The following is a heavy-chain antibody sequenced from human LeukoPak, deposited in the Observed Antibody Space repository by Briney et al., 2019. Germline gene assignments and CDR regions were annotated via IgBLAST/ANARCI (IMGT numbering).Heavy chain of an antibody. J-gene: IGHJ4*02. V-gene: IGHV4-34*01. CDR3: ARGRDHSKTGDY. D-gene: IGHD5-24*01. CDR2: MHPSGSI. CDR1: GGSFSGYY. Sequence: PSETLSLTCAVYGGSFSGYYWSWIRQTPGKGLGWVGEMHPSGSINYNPSLGSLVTISVDTSKNQFSLRLSSVTAADTAIYYCARGRDHSKTGDYWGRGTLVTVSS.